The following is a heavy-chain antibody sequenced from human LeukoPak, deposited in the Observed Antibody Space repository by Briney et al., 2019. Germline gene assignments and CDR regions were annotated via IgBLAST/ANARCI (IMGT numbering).Heavy chain of an antibody. Sequence: GGSLRLSCAASGFTVSSNYMSWVRQAPGKGLEWVAVISYDGSNKYYADSVKGRFTISRDNSKNTLYLQMNSLRAEDTAVYYCAKDHYDFWIGYMDVWGKGTTVTVSS. J-gene: IGHJ6*03. CDR3: AKDHYDFWIGYMDV. CDR2: ISYDGSNK. V-gene: IGHV3-30*18. D-gene: IGHD3-3*01. CDR1: GFTVSSNY.